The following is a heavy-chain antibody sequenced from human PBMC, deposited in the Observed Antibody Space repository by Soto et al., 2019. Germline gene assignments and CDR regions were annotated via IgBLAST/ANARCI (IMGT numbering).Heavy chain of an antibody. CDR2: ISGNGDST. Sequence: EVQLLESGGGLVQPGGSLRLSCAASGFTFSSYVMSWVRQAPGKGLEWVSAISGNGDSTYYADSVKGRFTISRDNSKNTLYLQMNSLRAEDTAVYYCAKDMAVGGGYWGQGTLVTVSS. V-gene: IGHV3-23*01. J-gene: IGHJ4*02. CDR1: GFTFSSYV. CDR3: AKDMAVGGGY. D-gene: IGHD6-19*01.